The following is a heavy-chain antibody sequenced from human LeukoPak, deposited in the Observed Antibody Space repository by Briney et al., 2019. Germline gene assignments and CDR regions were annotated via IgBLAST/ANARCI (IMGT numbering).Heavy chain of an antibody. CDR3: VSHSNTLTSYCFDY. D-gene: IGHD3-9*01. Sequence: GGSLRLSCAASGFTFSNYWMSWVRQAPGKGLEWVANIKQDGSEKYYVGSVRGRFTISRDNSKNTLSLQMNSLRAEDTAVYYCVSHSNTLTSYCFDYWGQGTLVTVSS. V-gene: IGHV3-7*03. CDR1: GFTFSNYW. J-gene: IGHJ4*02. CDR2: IKQDGSEK.